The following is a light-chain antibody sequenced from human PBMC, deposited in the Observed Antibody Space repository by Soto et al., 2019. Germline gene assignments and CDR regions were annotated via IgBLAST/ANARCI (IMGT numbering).Light chain of an antibody. V-gene: IGKV3-15*01. Sequence: EIVMTQSPATLSVSPGDRATLSCRASQSVGSNLAWYRQKPGQAPRLLIYGASTRATGIAARFSGSGSGTEFTLTSSRLQSEAFAVYFCQQYNTWPSITFGQGTRLEIK. CDR1: QSVGSN. J-gene: IGKJ5*01. CDR2: GAS. CDR3: QQYNTWPSIT.